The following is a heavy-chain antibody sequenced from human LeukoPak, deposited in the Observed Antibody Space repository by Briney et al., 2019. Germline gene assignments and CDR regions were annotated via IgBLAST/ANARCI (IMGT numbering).Heavy chain of an antibody. CDR1: GFTVSSNY. CDR2: ISSSSSYI. D-gene: IGHD3-10*01. CDR3: WIGGIFDY. J-gene: IGHJ4*02. Sequence: GGSLRLSCAASGFTVSSNYMNWVRQAPGKGLEWVSSISSSSSYIYYADSVKGRFTISRDNAKNSLYLQMNSLRAEDTAVYYCWIGGIFDYWGQGTLVTVSS. V-gene: IGHV3-21*01.